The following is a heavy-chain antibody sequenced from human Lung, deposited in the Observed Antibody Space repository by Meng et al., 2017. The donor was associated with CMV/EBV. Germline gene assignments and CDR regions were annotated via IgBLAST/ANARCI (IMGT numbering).Heavy chain of an antibody. CDR3: AKDRSSSSFFDY. Sequence: GSLRLXXVASGFTFNNYGMHWVRQIPGKGLEWVAYLRYEGITKYYADSVKGRFTISRDSSKNTLYLQMNSLRDDDTAVYYCAKDRSSSSFFDYWGQGAXVTVSS. D-gene: IGHD6-6*01. CDR2: LRYEGITK. V-gene: IGHV3-30*02. CDR1: GFTFNNYG. J-gene: IGHJ4*02.